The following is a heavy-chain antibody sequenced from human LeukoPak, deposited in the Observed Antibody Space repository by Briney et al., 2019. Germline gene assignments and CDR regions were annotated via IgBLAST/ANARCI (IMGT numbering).Heavy chain of an antibody. D-gene: IGHD3-10*01. CDR1: GFTFSSYS. J-gene: IGHJ4*02. Sequence: GGSLRLSCAASGFTFSSYSMNWVRQAPGKGLEWVSSISSSSSYIYYADSVKGRFTISRDNAKNSLYLQMNSLRAGDTAVYYCARGLWSGGYYFDYWGQGTLVTVSS. V-gene: IGHV3-21*01. CDR3: ARGLWSGGYYFDY. CDR2: ISSSSSYI.